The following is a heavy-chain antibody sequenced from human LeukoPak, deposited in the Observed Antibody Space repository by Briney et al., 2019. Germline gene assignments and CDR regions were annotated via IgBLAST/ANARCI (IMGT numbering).Heavy chain of an antibody. CDR3: ARGVRPAMVRGVIIRSRAFDY. D-gene: IGHD3-10*01. V-gene: IGHV1-8*01. J-gene: IGHJ4*02. Sequence: ASVKVSCKASGYTFTSYDINWVRQATGQGLEWMGWMNPNSGNTGYAQKFQGRVTMTSNTSISTAYMELSSLRSEDTAVYYCARGVRPAMVRGVIIRSRAFDYWGQGTLVTVSS. CDR2: MNPNSGNT. CDR1: GYTFTSYD.